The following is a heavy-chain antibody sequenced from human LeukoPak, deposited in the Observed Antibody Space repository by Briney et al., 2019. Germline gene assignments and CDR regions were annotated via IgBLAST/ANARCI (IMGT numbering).Heavy chain of an antibody. J-gene: IGHJ4*02. CDR1: GFTFSDHY. CDR2: ISSSSSTI. D-gene: IGHD3-22*01. Sequence: GGSLRLSCAASGFTFSDHYMNWVRQAPGKGLEWVSYISSSSSTIYYADSVKGRFTISRDNAKNSLYLQMNSLRAEDTAVYYCLLANYYDSSGGGSYWGQGTLVTVSS. V-gene: IGHV3-48*01. CDR3: LLANYYDSSGGGSY.